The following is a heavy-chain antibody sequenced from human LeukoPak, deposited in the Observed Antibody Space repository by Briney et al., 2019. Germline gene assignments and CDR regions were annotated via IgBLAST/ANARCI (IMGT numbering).Heavy chain of an antibody. CDR1: GFTFSSYA. CDR2: ISGSGGST. D-gene: IGHD3-22*01. CDR3: AKAGNYYDSSGYYDP. Sequence: PGGSLRLSCVASGFTFSSYAMSWVRQAPGKGLEWVSAISGSGGSTYYADSVKGRFTISRDNSKNTLYLQMNSLRAEDTAVYYCAKAGNYYDSSGYYDPWGQGTLVTVSS. J-gene: IGHJ5*02. V-gene: IGHV3-23*01.